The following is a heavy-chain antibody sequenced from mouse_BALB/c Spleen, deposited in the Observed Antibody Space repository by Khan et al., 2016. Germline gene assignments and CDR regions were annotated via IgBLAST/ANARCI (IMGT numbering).Heavy chain of an antibody. J-gene: IGHJ2*01. CDR2: INYSGNT. CDR1: GYSITSDYA. CDR3: ARMIPYYFDY. Sequence: EVKLEVSGPGLVKPSQSLSLTCTVTGYSITSDYAWNWIRQFPGNKLEWMGYINYSGNTSYNPSLKSRISITRDTSKNQFFLQLNSVTTEDTATYYCARMIPYYFDYWGQGTTLTVSS. D-gene: IGHD2-3*01. V-gene: IGHV3-2*02.